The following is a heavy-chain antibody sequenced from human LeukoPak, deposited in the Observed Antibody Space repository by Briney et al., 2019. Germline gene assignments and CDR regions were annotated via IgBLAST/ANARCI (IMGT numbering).Heavy chain of an antibody. Sequence: GGSLRLSCAASGFTFSTYAMHWVRQAPGKGLEWVAFIRYDGSNEHYADSVKGRFTISRDNSKNTLYLQMNSLRAEDTAVYYCAKDPSDFWSGYYTYWGQGTLVTVSS. V-gene: IGHV3-30*02. CDR1: GFTFSTYA. J-gene: IGHJ4*02. CDR2: IRYDGSNE. D-gene: IGHD3-3*01. CDR3: AKDPSDFWSGYYTY.